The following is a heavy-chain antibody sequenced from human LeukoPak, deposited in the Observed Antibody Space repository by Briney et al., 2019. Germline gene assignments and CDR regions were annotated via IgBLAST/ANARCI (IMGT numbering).Heavy chain of an antibody. Sequence: ASVKVSCKASGYTFTSYYMHWVRQAPGQGLEWMGIINPSGGSTSYAQKFQGRVTMTRDTSTSTVYMELSSLRSEDTAVYYCASSSWYLSAPLVFQEWGQGTLVTVSS. V-gene: IGHV1-46*01. D-gene: IGHD6-13*01. CDR2: INPSGGST. CDR3: ASSSWYLSAPLVFQE. CDR1: GYTFTSYY. J-gene: IGHJ1*01.